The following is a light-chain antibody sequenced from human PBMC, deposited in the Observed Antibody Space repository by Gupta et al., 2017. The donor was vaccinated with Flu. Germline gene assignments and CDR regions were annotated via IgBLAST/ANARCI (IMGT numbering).Light chain of an antibody. V-gene: IGLV6-57*03. CDR2: EDN. Sequence: NFMLTQPHSVSESPGKTVTIPCTRSSGSIASNYVQWYQQRPGSAPTTVIYEDNQRPSGVPDRFSGSIDSSSNSASLTISGLKTEDEADYYCQSYDSSNPWVFGGGTKLTVL. CDR3: QSYDSSNPWV. CDR1: SGSIASNY. J-gene: IGLJ3*02.